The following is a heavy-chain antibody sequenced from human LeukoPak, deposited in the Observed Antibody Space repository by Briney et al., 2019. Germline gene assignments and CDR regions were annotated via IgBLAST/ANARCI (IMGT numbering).Heavy chain of an antibody. Sequence: PSETLSLTCAVYGGSFSGYYWSWIRQPPGKGLEWIGEINHSGSTNYNPSLKSRVTISVDTSKNQFSLKLSSVAAADTAVYYCARTGILTGLGPNWGQGTLVTVSS. V-gene: IGHV4-34*01. J-gene: IGHJ4*02. D-gene: IGHD3-9*01. CDR2: INHSGST. CDR3: ARTGILTGLGPN. CDR1: GGSFSGYY.